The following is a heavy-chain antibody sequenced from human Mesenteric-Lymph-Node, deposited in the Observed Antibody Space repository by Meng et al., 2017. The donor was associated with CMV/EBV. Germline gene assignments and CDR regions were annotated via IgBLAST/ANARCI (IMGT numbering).Heavy chain of an antibody. J-gene: IGHJ5*02. CDR1: GYTFAAYY. CDR3: ATDEAGSDGVWFDP. V-gene: IGHV1-2*02. D-gene: IGHD1-26*01. CDR2: IDANSGGT. Sequence: ASVKVSCKTSGYTFAAYYIHWVRQAPGQGLEWMGWIDANSGGTNIAQKFQDRVTMTRDTSITTAYMEMTGLRSDDTAVYYCATDEAGSDGVWFDPWGQGTLVTVSS.